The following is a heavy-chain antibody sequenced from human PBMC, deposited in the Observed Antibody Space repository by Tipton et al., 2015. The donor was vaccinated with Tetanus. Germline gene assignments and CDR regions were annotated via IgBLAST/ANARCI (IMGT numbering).Heavy chain of an antibody. CDR2: IYYSGST. Sequence: TLSLTCTVSGGSISSGGYYWSWIRQHPGKGLEWIGYIYYSGSTYYNPSPKSRVTISVDTSKNQFSLKLSSVTAADTAVYYCARGGLTPYEKDYWGQGTLVTVSS. J-gene: IGHJ4*02. D-gene: IGHD3-3*01. CDR1: GGSISSGGYY. CDR3: ARGGLTPYEKDY. V-gene: IGHV4-31*03.